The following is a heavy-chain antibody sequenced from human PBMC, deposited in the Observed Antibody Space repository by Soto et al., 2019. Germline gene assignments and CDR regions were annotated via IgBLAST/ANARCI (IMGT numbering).Heavy chain of an antibody. CDR2: ISSGSSTI. CDR1: GFTFSSYS. V-gene: IGHV3-48*01. CDR3: TRSTYIDV. D-gene: IGHD2-2*01. Sequence: PGGSLRLSCAASGFTFSSYSMNWVRQAPGKGLEWVSYISSGSSTIYYADSVKGRFTISRDNAKNSLYLQMDSLRAEDTAVYYATRSTYIDVWGTGTTVTVSS. J-gene: IGHJ6*03.